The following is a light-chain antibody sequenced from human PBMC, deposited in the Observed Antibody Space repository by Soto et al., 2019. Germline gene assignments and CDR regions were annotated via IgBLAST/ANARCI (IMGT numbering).Light chain of an antibody. V-gene: IGLV2-14*03. CDR1: SSDIGAYIF. CDR3: VSFTTKKSDV. Sequence: QSVLSHPASVSGSPGQSITISCTGTSSDIGAYIFVSWYQQHPGKAPKLIIYDIANRHSGVSYRFSGSKSANTASLTISGLQADDEADYYCVSFTTKKSDVFGTGTKVTVL. CDR2: DIA. J-gene: IGLJ1*01.